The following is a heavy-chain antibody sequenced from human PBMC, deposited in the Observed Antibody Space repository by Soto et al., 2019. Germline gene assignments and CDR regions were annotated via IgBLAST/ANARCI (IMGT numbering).Heavy chain of an antibody. CDR2: IYYSGST. J-gene: IGHJ6*02. V-gene: IGHV4-61*01. CDR1: GGSVSSGSYY. Sequence: SETLSLTCTVSGGSVSSGSYYWSWIRQPPGKGLEWIGYIYYSGSTNYNPSLKSRVTISVDTSKNQFSLMLSSVTAADTAVYYCARDRHYGSGSYYDPRGMDVWGQGTTVTV. CDR3: ARDRHYGSGSYYDPRGMDV. D-gene: IGHD3-10*01.